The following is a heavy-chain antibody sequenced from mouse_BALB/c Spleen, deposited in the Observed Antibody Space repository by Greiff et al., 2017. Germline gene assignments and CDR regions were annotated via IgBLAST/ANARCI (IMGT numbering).Heavy chain of an antibody. Sequence: VKLMESGAELVKPGASVKLSCKASGYTFTEYIIHWVKQRSGQGLEWIGWFYPGSGSIKYNEKFKDKATLTADKSSSTVYMELSRLTSEDSAVYFCARHESGYGSSWWFAYWGQGTLVTVSA. J-gene: IGHJ3*01. CDR3: ARHESGYGSSWWFAY. CDR1: GYTFTEYI. D-gene: IGHD1-1*01. V-gene: IGHV1-62-2*01. CDR2: FYPGSGSI.